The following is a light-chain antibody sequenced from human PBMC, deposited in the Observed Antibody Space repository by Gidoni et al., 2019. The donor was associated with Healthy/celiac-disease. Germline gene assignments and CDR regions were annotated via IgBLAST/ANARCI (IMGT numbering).Light chain of an antibody. CDR2: DAS. Sequence: EIVLTQSPATLSFSPGERATLSCRASQSVSSYVACYQQKPGQAPRLLIYDASKSATGIPARFSGSGSGTDFTLTISSLEPEDFAVYYCQQRSNWLTFGGGTKVEIK. CDR1: QSVSSY. J-gene: IGKJ4*01. CDR3: QQRSNWLT. V-gene: IGKV3-11*01.